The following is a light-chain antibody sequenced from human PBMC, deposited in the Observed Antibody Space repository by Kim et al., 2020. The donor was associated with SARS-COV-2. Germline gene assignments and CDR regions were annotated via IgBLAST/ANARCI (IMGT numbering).Light chain of an antibody. V-gene: IGLV7-46*01. J-gene: IGLJ3*02. CDR3: LLSYSGARV. CDR1: TGAVTSGYY. CDR2: DTN. Sequence: QAVVTQEPSLTVSPGGTVTLTCGSSTGAVTSGYYPYWFQQKPGQAPTTLIYDTNNKHSWTPARFSGSLLGGKAALTLSGAQPEDEAEYYCLLSYSGARVFGGGTQLTVL.